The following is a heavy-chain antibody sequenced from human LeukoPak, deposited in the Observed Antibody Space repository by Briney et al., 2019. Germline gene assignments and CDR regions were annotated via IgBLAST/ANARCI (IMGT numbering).Heavy chain of an antibody. CDR1: GYTFTGYY. Sequence: ASVKVSCKASGYTFTGYYMHWVRQAPGQALEWMGWISAYNGNTNYAQKLQGRVTMTTDTSTSTAYMELRSLRSDDTAVCYCARGSDSSSWYFLDYWGQGTLVTVSS. V-gene: IGHV1-18*04. D-gene: IGHD6-13*01. J-gene: IGHJ4*02. CDR3: ARGSDSSSWYFLDY. CDR2: ISAYNGNT.